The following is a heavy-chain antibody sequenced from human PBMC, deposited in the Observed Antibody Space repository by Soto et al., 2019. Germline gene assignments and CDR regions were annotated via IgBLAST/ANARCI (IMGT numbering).Heavy chain of an antibody. CDR2: IYYSGNT. V-gene: IGHV4-61*01. J-gene: IGHJ4*02. CDR3: ARVSGSYYHVYYFHY. Sequence: QVQLQESGPGLVKPSETLSLTCTVSGGSVSSANYYWGWIRQPPGKGLEWLGSIYYSGNTNDNPSLNSRVTISEDTSKNQFSLRLSSVTAANTAEYYCARVSGSYYHVYYFHYWGQGTLVTVSS. D-gene: IGHD1-26*01. CDR1: GGSVSSANYY.